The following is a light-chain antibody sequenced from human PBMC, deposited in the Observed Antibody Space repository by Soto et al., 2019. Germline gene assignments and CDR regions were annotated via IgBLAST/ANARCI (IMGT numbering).Light chain of an antibody. V-gene: IGKV1-39*01. CDR2: AAS. J-gene: IGKJ5*01. Sequence: DIQISQWPSALSASVVDRVTITCRASQSIRSFLNWYQQKPGKAPKLLIYAASSLQSGVPSRFSGSGSGTGFTLTITSLQPEDSATYHCQQSYITPLTPGQGRRLEVK. CDR3: QQSYITPLT. CDR1: QSIRSF.